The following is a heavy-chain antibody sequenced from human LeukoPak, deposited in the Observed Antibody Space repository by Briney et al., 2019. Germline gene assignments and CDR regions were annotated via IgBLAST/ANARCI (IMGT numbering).Heavy chain of an antibody. CDR3: ARDVSLGYFDSSGHIPQIYFDY. V-gene: IGHV4-31*03. D-gene: IGHD3-22*01. J-gene: IGHJ4*02. CDR1: GASISSGGYY. CDR2: IYYSGST. Sequence: SQTLSLTCTVSGASISSGGYYWSWIRQHPGQGLVWIGYIYYSGSTNYNPAIKSRVTIFRDTSKNQFSLNLSSVTAADTAVYYCARDVSLGYFDSSGHIPQIYFDYWGQGTLVTVSS.